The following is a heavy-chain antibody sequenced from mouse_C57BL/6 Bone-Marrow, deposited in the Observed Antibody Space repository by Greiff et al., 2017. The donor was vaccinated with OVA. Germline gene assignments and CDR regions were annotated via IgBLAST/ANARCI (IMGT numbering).Heavy chain of an antibody. V-gene: IGHV1-26*01. D-gene: IGHD2-3*01. Sequence: EVKLMESGPELVKPGASVKISCKASGYTFTDYYMNWVKQSHGKSLEWIGDINPNNGGTSYNQKFKGKATLTVDKSSSTAYMELRSLTSEDSAVYYCARWLLRAMDYWGQGTSVTVSS. J-gene: IGHJ4*01. CDR1: GYTFTDYY. CDR3: ARWLLRAMDY. CDR2: INPNNGGT.